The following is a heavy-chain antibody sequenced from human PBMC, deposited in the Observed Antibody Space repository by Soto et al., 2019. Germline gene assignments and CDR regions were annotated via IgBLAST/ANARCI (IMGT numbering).Heavy chain of an antibody. CDR2: ICYDGSKR. Sequence: GGSLRLSCGASGFTFSSYGMDWVRQAPGKGLEWVAVICYDGSKRYYADSVKGRFTISRDNSKNTLYLQMNSLRAEDTAVYYCARDRSAARPDHIDYWGQGTLVTVSS. V-gene: IGHV3-33*01. D-gene: IGHD6-6*01. CDR3: ARDRSAARPDHIDY. J-gene: IGHJ4*02. CDR1: GFTFSSYG.